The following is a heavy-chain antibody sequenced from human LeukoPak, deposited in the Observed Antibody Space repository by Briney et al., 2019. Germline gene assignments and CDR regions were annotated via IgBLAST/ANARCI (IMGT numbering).Heavy chain of an antibody. D-gene: IGHD6-13*01. J-gene: IGHJ4*02. Sequence: SETLSLTCTVSGGSISSSSYYWGWIRQPPGKGLEWIGSIYYSGSTYYNPSLKSRVTILVDTSKNQFSLKLSSVTAADTAVYYCARDEVSAAAGFDYWGQGTLVTVSS. CDR3: ARDEVSAAAGFDY. CDR1: GGSISSSSYY. V-gene: IGHV4-39*07. CDR2: IYYSGST.